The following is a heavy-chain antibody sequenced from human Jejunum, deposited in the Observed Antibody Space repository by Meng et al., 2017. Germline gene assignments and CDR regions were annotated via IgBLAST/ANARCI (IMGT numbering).Heavy chain of an antibody. V-gene: IGHV5-51*01. CDR1: GYTFTNYW. D-gene: IGHD2-15*01. Sequence: GESLKISCKGSGYTFTNYWIGWVRQMPGKGLEWRGIIHPGDSNSRYSPSFQGQVTISADKAISTAYLQWSSLKASDTAMYYCARLGYCSADTCFSYSNYWGQGTLVTVSS. CDR2: IHPGDSNS. CDR3: ARLGYCSADTCFSYSNY. J-gene: IGHJ4*02.